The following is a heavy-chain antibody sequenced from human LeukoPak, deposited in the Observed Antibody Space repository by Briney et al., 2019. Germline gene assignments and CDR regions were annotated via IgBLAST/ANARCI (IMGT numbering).Heavy chain of an antibody. CDR3: ARIYSSGWHDAFDI. CDR2: ISSSSSYI. V-gene: IGHV3-21*06. J-gene: IGHJ3*02. Sequence: GGSLRLSCAASGFTFSSYSMNWVRQAPGKGLEWVSSISSSSSYIYYADSVKGRFTIPRDNAKNSLYLQMNSLRAEDPAVYYCARIYSSGWHDAFDIWGQGTMVTVSS. D-gene: IGHD6-19*01. CDR1: GFTFSSYS.